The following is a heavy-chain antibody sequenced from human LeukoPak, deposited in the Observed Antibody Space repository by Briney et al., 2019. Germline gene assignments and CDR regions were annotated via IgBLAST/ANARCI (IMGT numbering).Heavy chain of an antibody. CDR2: ISYDGSNK. CDR1: GFTFSSYA. J-gene: IGHJ4*02. Sequence: GGSLRLSCAASGFTFSSYAMHWVRQPPGKGLEWVAVISYDGSNKYYADSVKGRFTISRGNSKNTLYLQMNSLRAEDTAVYYCARGSKSYGDYIRSRIHYFDYWGQGTLVTVSS. D-gene: IGHD4-17*01. V-gene: IGHV3-30*04. CDR3: ARGSKSYGDYIRSRIHYFDY.